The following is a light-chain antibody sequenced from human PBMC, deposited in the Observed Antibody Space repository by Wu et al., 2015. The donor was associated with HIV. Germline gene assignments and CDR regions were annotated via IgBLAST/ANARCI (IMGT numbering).Light chain of an antibody. CDR2: GAS. J-gene: IGKJ4*01. CDR1: QSVSSN. V-gene: IGKV3-15*01. Sequence: DIVLTQSPATLSVSPGERATLSCRASQSVSSNLAWYQQKPGQAPRLFIYGASTRATGIPARFSGSGSGTEFTLTISSLQSEDFAVYYCQQYNNWPPLTFGGGPRWRSN. CDR3: QQYNNWPPLT.